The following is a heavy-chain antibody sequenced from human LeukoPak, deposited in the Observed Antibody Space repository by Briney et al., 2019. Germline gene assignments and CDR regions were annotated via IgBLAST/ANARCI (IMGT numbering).Heavy chain of an antibody. D-gene: IGHD3-22*01. CDR2: ISYDGSNK. CDR3: AKYLEAIVVVSPFDY. V-gene: IGHV3-30*18. Sequence: PGGSLRLSCAASGFTFSSYGMHWVRQAPGKGLEWVAVISYDGSNKYYADSVKGRFTISRDNSKNTLYLQMNSLRAEDTAVYYCAKYLEAIVVVSPFDYWGQGTLVTVSS. CDR1: GFTFSSYG. J-gene: IGHJ4*02.